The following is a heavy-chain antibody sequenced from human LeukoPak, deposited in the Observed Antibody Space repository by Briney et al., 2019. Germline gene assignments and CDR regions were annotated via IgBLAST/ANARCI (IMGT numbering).Heavy chain of an antibody. J-gene: IGHJ5*02. CDR1: GFPFSIYW. Sequence: PGGSLRLSCAASGFPFSIYWMTWVRQAPGKGLEWVANIKQDGSEKYYVDSAKGRFTMSRDNAKNSLYLQMNSLRAEDTAVYYCVRGSSGTVVRGVSWAWFDPWGQGTLVSVSS. CDR3: VRGSSGTVVRGVSWAWFDP. D-gene: IGHD3-10*01. CDR2: IKQDGSEK. V-gene: IGHV3-7*05.